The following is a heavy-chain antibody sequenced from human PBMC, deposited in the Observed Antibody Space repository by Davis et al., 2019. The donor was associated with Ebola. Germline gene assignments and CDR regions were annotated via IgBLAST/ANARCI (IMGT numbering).Heavy chain of an antibody. Sequence: GESLKISCEASGFIFSDYYMNWIRQAPGKGLEWVSVTYGGGGTYYADSVKGRFTVSRDNSNNTLYLQMNSLRAEDTAVYYCASGYYYDSSGYYHYWGQGTLVTVSS. CDR2: TYGGGGT. J-gene: IGHJ4*02. CDR1: GFIFSDYY. CDR3: ASGYYYDSSGYYHY. V-gene: IGHV3-53*01. D-gene: IGHD3-22*01.